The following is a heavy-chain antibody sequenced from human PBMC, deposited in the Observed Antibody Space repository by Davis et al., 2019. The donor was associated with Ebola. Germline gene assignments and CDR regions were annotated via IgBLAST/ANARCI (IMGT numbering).Heavy chain of an antibody. Sequence: SETLSLTCTVSGGSISSYYWSWIRQPPGKGLEWIGYIYYSGSTNYNPSLKSRVTISVDTSKNQFSLKLSSVTAADTAVYYCARDGLITMVQGLPTGYYYYGMDVWGQGTTVTVSS. J-gene: IGHJ6*02. CDR1: GGSISSYY. CDR2: IYYSGST. V-gene: IGHV4-59*12. CDR3: ARDGLITMVQGLPTGYYYYGMDV. D-gene: IGHD3-10*01.